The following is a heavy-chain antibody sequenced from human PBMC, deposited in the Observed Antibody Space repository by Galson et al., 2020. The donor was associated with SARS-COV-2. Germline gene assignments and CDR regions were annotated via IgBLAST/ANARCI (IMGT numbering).Heavy chain of an antibody. CDR1: GFTFSSYD. D-gene: IGHD4-4*01. J-gene: IGHJ6*03. CDR2: IGTAGDP. V-gene: IGHV3-13*05. Sequence: GESLKISCAASGFTFSSYDMHWVRQATGKGLEWVSAIGTAGDPYYPGSVKGRFTISRENAKNSLYLQMNSLRAGDTAVYYCARGEHYRDRRGYYYYYMDVWGKGTTVTVSS. CDR3: ARGEHYRDRRGYYYYYMDV.